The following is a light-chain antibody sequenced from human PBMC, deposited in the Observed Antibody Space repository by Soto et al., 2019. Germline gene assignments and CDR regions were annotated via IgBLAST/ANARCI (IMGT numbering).Light chain of an antibody. CDR2: NSY. CDR3: SSWDASLNGYV. V-gene: IGLV1-44*01. CDR1: SSNIGSKT. Sequence: QSELTKPPSASGTPGQRFTISCSGISSNIGSKTVNWYQQLPGTVPKLLIYNSYQRPSGVPDRFSASKSGTSASLAISGLQSEDEADYYCSSWDASLNGYVFGTGTKVTVL. J-gene: IGLJ1*01.